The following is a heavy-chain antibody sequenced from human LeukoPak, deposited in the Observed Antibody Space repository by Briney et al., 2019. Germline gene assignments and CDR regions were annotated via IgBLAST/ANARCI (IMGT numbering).Heavy chain of an antibody. V-gene: IGHV1-18*03. Sequence: ASVKVSCKAFGYTFTDYGITWVRQTRGQGLEWMGWTSSYNGKTNYVQKFQGRVAMTADPSTNTAYMELRSLRSDDMGVYYCAGDPPRSATIWAFDVWGQGTMVTVST. CDR1: GYTFTDYG. D-gene: IGHD2-21*01. CDR3: AGDPPRSATIWAFDV. CDR2: TSSYNGKT. J-gene: IGHJ3*01.